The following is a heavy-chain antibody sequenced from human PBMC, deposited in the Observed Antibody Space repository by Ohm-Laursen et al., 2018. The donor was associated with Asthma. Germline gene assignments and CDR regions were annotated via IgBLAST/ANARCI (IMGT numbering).Heavy chain of an antibody. V-gene: IGHV3-23*01. CDR2: LSPTGRAT. J-gene: IGHJ4*02. Sequence: GSLRLSCTASGFTFSSYAMNWVRQAPGKGLEWVSGLSPTGRATNYADSVKGRFTISRDNSKNTLYLQMSSLRAEDTAVYYCAKARVEPNGGYYFDYWGQGTLVTVSS. CDR3: AKARVEPNGGYYFDY. CDR1: GFTFSSYA.